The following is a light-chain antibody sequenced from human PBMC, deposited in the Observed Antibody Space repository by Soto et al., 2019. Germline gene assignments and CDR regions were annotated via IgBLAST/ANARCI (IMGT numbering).Light chain of an antibody. CDR1: QSVSSSY. Sequence: EIVLTQCPGTLSLFPGESATLSCRASQSVSSSYLAWYQQKPGQAPRLLIYGESSRATGIPDRFSGSGSGTDLTLTISRLEPEDFAVYYCHKYDNAPQTYGQGTKVDIK. V-gene: IGKV3-20*01. CDR3: HKYDNAPQT. CDR2: GES. J-gene: IGKJ2*01.